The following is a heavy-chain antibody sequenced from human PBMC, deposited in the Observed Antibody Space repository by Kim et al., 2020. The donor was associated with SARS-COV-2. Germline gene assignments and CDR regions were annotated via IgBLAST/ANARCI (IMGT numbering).Heavy chain of an antibody. CDR1: GFTFSNAW. D-gene: IGHD3-16*01. J-gene: IGHJ4*02. CDR2: IKSKTDGGTT. CDR3: TTWPYDSPSELLFDY. V-gene: IGHV3-15*01. Sequence: GGSLRLSCAASGFTFSNAWMSWVRQAPGKGLEWVGRIKSKTDGGTTDYAAPVKGRFTISRDDSKNTLYLQMNSLKTEDTAVYYCTTWPYDSPSELLFDYWGQATLVTLSS.